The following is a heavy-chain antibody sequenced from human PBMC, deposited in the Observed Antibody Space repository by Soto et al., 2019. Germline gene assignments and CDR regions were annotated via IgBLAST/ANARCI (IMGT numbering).Heavy chain of an antibody. Sequence: EVQLVESGGGLVQPGGSLRLSCAASGFTFSSYLMQWVRQAPGKGLVWVSRIYTDGSRADYADSVKGRCTISRDNAKNTLYLQVHSLGAEDTSVDSSARGARNYSHFDYWGQGTMVTFYS. V-gene: IGHV3-74*01. J-gene: IGHJ4*02. CDR3: ARGARNYSHFDY. D-gene: IGHD1-7*01. CDR2: IYTDGSRA. CDR1: GFTFSSYL.